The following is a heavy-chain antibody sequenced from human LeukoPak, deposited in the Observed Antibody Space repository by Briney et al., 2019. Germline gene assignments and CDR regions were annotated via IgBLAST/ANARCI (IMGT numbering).Heavy chain of an antibody. V-gene: IGHV3-48*03. D-gene: IGHD6-19*01. Sequence: GGSLRLSCAASGFTFSSYEMNWVRQAPGKGLEWVSYISSSGSTIYYADSVKGRFTISRDNAKNSLYLQMNSLRAEDTAVYYCASPLGIAVAGYDYWGQGTLVTVSS. CDR2: ISSSGSTI. J-gene: IGHJ4*02. CDR1: GFTFSSYE. CDR3: ASPLGIAVAGYDY.